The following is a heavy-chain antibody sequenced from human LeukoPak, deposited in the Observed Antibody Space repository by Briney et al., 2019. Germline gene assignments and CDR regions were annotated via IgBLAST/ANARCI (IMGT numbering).Heavy chain of an antibody. J-gene: IGHJ4*02. CDR1: GFTFSDYA. D-gene: IGHD6-25*01. Sequence: GGSLRLSCTASGFTFSDYAMSWVRQAPGKGLEWVARLVYDARSDYANSVKGRFSISRDDSKNTLFLDMSNLRVEDTALYYCARDLSAAFDFWGQGVLVTVSS. CDR3: ARDLSAAFDF. V-gene: IGHV3-33*08. CDR2: LVYDARSD.